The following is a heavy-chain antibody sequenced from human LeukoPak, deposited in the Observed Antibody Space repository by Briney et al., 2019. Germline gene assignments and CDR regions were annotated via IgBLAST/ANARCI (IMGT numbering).Heavy chain of an antibody. V-gene: IGHV3-30*02. Sequence: GGSLRLSCAAPGFTFSYYGMHWVRQAPGKGLEWVAFIYYHGNNKNYADFVKGRFTISRDNSKNTLFLQMNSLRAEDTAVYYCARGNYYGSGCDFWGQGSLVTVSS. CDR3: ARGNYYGSGCDF. CDR2: IYYHGNNK. J-gene: IGHJ4*02. CDR1: GFTFSYYG. D-gene: IGHD3-10*01.